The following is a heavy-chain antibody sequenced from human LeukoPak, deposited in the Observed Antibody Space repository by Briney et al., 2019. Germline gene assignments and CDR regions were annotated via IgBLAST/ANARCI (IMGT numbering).Heavy chain of an antibody. CDR2: ISSSSSTI. Sequence: GGSLRLSCAASGFTFSSYSMNWVRQAPGKGLEWVSYISSSSSTIYYADSVKGRFTISRDNPKNSLYLQMNSLRVEDTAVYYCAKASRATLTTVINWFDPWGQGTPVTVSS. CDR3: AKASRATLTTVINWFDP. V-gene: IGHV3-48*01. D-gene: IGHD4-11*01. J-gene: IGHJ5*02. CDR1: GFTFSSYS.